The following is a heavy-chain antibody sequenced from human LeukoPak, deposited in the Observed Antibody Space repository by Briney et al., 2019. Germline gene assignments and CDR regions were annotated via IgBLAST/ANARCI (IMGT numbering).Heavy chain of an antibody. V-gene: IGHV1-58*02. CDR3: AANLTGNYHSGLDS. J-gene: IGHJ4*02. CDR2: IGVGSGYT. CDR1: GYTFTSYD. D-gene: IGHD1-7*01. Sequence: SVKVSCKASGYTFTSYDINWVRQARGQRLEWIGWIGVGSGYTKYAQKFQERVTITRDMSTGTAYMELSSLRSEDTAVYYCAANLTGNYHSGLDSWGQGTLVTVSS.